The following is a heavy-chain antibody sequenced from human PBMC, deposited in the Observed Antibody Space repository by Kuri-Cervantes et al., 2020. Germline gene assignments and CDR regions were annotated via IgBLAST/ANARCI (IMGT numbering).Heavy chain of an antibody. CDR1: GFTFSSCA. V-gene: IGHV3-23*01. CDR3: AKGITYYYDSSGYQRGDAFDI. Sequence: GGSLRLSCEASGFTFSSCAMSWVRQAPGKGLEWVSAISGSGGSTYYADSVKGRFTISRDNSKNTLYLQMNSLRAEDTAVYYCAKGITYYYDSSGYQRGDAFDIWGQGTMVTVSS. J-gene: IGHJ3*02. CDR2: ISGSGGST. D-gene: IGHD3-22*01.